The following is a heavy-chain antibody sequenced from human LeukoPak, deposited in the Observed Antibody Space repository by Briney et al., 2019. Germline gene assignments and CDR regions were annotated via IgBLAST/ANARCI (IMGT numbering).Heavy chain of an antibody. D-gene: IGHD2-2*01. CDR2: IHSSSSYI. J-gene: IGHJ6*02. Sequence: PGGSLRLSCAASGFTFSSYSMNWVRQTPGKGLEWVSSIHSSSSYIYYADSVKGRFTISRDNAKNSLYLQMNSLRAEDTAVYYCARGAWDIVVVPADPYYYYGMDVWGQGTTVTVSS. V-gene: IGHV3-21*01. CDR3: ARGAWDIVVVPADPYYYYGMDV. CDR1: GFTFSSYS.